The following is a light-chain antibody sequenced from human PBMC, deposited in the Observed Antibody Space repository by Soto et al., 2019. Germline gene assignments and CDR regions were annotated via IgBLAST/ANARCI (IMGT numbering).Light chain of an antibody. CDR1: SSDVGAYNY. CDR3: SSYTSSSAHYV. Sequence: QSALTQPASVSGSRGQSITISCTGTSSDVGAYNYVSWYQQLPGKAPQLMIYDVSNRPSGVSNRFSGSKSGNTAFLTIFGLQAEDEADYYCSSYTSSSAHYVFGTGTKVTVL. J-gene: IGLJ1*01. V-gene: IGLV2-14*01. CDR2: DVS.